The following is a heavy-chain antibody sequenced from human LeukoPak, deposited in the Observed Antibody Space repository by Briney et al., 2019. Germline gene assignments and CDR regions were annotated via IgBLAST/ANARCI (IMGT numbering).Heavy chain of an antibody. CDR1: GGSISSGDYY. J-gene: IGHJ4*02. Sequence: SETLSLTCTVSGGSISSGDYYWGWIRQPPGKGLEWIGYIYYSGSTYYNPSLKSRVTISVDTSKNQFPLKLSSVTAADTAVYYCAREADVWGNHYFDYWGQGTLVTVSS. CDR2: IYYSGST. D-gene: IGHD3-16*01. V-gene: IGHV4-30-4*01. CDR3: AREADVWGNHYFDY.